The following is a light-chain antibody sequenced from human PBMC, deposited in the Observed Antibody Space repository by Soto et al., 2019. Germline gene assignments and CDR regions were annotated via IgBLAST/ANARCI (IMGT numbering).Light chain of an antibody. J-gene: IGLJ1*01. Sequence: ALTQPASVSGSPGQSITISCTGTVGLVSWYQQHPGKVPKLIIYDDTKRPSGVSSRFSGSKSGNTDSLTISGLQTEDEADYYCCLYVGGRTYVFGTGTKATVL. CDR2: DDT. CDR1: VGL. CDR3: CLYVGGRTYV. V-gene: IGLV2-23*01.